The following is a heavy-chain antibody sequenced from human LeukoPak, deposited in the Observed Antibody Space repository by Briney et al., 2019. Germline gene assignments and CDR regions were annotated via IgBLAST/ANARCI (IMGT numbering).Heavy chain of an antibody. D-gene: IGHD3-10*01. CDR3: ARTTTPHYYGSGSHALGY. J-gene: IGHJ4*02. CDR2: ILCYGSNK. V-gene: IGHV3-30-3*01. Sequence: GGSLRLSCAASGFTFSTYAMHWVRQGPGKGLEWVAVILCYGSNKYYADSVKGRFTISRDNSKNTLYLQMSSLSAEDTAVYYCARTTTPHYYGSGSHALGYWGQGTLVTVPS. CDR1: GFTFSTYA.